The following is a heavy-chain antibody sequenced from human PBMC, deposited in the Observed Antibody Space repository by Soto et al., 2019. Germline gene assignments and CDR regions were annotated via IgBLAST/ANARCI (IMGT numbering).Heavy chain of an antibody. CDR3: AKWDDYYYDSSGYFDY. CDR2: ISYDGSNK. V-gene: IGHV3-30*18. J-gene: IGHJ4*02. Sequence: PGGSLRLSCAASGFTFSSYGMHWVRQAPGKGLEWVTVISYDGSNKYYADSVKGRFTTSRDNSKNTLYLQMNSLRAEDTAVYYCAKWDDYYYDSSGYFDYWGQGTLVT. D-gene: IGHD3-22*01. CDR1: GFTFSSYG.